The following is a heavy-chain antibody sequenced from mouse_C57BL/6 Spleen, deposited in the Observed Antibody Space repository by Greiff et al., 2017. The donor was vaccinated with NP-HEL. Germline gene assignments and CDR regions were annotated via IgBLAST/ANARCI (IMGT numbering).Heavy chain of an antibody. CDR3: ARMEYDYYIDY. J-gene: IGHJ2*01. CDR1: GYTFTSYW. D-gene: IGHD2-4*01. CDR2: IDPSDSET. Sequence: QVQLQQPGAELVRPGSSVKLSCKASGYTFTSYWMHWVKQRPIQGLEWIGNIDPSDSETHYNQKFKDKATLTVDKSSSTAYMQLSSLTSEYSAVYYCARMEYDYYIDYWGQGTPLTVSS. V-gene: IGHV1-52*01.